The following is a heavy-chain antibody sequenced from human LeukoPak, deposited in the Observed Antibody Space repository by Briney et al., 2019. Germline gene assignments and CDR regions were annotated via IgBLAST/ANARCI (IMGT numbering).Heavy chain of an antibody. V-gene: IGHV3-21*01. CDR2: ISSSSSYI. Sequence: PGGSLRLSCAASGFTFSSYSMNWVRQAPGKGLEWVSSISSSSSYIYYADSVKGRFTISRDNAKNSLYLQMNSLRAEDTAVYYCARFSGGYCSSTSCHDYWGQGTLVTVSS. CDR3: ARFSGGYCSSTSCHDY. CDR1: GFTFSSYS. D-gene: IGHD2-2*01. J-gene: IGHJ4*02.